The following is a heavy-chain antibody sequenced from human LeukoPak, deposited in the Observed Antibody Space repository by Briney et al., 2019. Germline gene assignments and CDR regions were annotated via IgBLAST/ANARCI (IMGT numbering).Heavy chain of an antibody. Sequence: GGCLRLSCAASGFTVSSNYMSWVRLAPGKGLEWVSSISGSSNYIYYADSVKGRFTISRGNAKNSLYLQMNSLRVEDTAVYYCARDELGDNDVFDIWGKGKRVPVFS. CDR2: ISGSSNYI. V-gene: IGHV3-21*01. CDR3: ARDELGDNDVFDI. J-gene: IGHJ3*02. D-gene: IGHD2-21*01. CDR1: GFTVSSNY.